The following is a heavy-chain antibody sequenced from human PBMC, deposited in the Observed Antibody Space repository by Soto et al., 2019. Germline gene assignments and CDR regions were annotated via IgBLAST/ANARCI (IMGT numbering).Heavy chain of an antibody. J-gene: IGHJ4*02. D-gene: IGHD5-18*01. CDR1: GGSISSYY. CDR3: VRDNGNSYGYTLDH. V-gene: IGHV4-59*01. CDR2: IYYSGST. Sequence: PSETLSLTCTVSGGSISSYYWSWIRQPPGKGLEWIGYIYYSGSTNYNPSLKSRVTISVDTSKNQFSLKLSSVTAADTAVYYCVRDNGNSYGYTLDHWGQGTLVTVS.